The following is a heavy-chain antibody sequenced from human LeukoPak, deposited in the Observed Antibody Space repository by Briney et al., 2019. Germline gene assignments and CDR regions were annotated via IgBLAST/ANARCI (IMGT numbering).Heavy chain of an antibody. CDR1: GASISSSFPY. D-gene: IGHD3-16*01. J-gene: IGHJ6*03. V-gene: IGHV4-39*07. CDR2: IYYSGNT. CDR3: ARDGGFPMDV. Sequence: SETLSLTCTVSGASISSSFPYWGWIRQSPGKGLEWIATIYYSGNTYYNPSLQSRVTISIDTSKNQFSLKLSSVTAADTAMYYCARDGGFPMDVWGKGTTVTVSS.